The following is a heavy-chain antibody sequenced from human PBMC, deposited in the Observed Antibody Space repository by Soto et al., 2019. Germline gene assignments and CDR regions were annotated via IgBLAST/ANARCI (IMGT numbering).Heavy chain of an antibody. CDR1: GFTVSSNY. J-gene: IGHJ6*03. V-gene: IGHV3-66*01. CDR3: ARGGAEGNGETPPKWQTEDYYYYYYMDV. D-gene: IGHD1-26*01. Sequence: EVQLVESGGGLVQPGGSLRLSCAASGFTVSSNYMSWVRQAPGKGLEWVSVIYSGGSTYYADSVKGRFTISRDNSKNTLYLQMNSLRAEDTAVYYCARGGAEGNGETPPKWQTEDYYYYYYMDVWGIGTTVTVSS. CDR2: IYSGGST.